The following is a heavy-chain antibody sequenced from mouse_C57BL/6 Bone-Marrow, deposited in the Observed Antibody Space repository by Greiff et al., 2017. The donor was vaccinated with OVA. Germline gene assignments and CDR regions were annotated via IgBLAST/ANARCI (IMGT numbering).Heavy chain of an antibody. Sequence: QVHVKQSGPELVRPGVSVKISCKGSGYTFTDYAMHWVKQSHAKSLEWIGVISTYDGDASYNQKFKDKATMTVDKSSSTAYMELRSLTSEDTAVYYCASNDYGFAYWGQGTLVTVSA. D-gene: IGHD2-4*01. CDR3: ASNDYGFAY. CDR2: ISTYDGDA. J-gene: IGHJ3*01. CDR1: GYTFTDYA. V-gene: IGHV1-67*01.